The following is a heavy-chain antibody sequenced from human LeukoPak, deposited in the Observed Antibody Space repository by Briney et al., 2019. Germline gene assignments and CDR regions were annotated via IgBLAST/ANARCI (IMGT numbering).Heavy chain of an antibody. J-gene: IGHJ3*02. CDR1: GFTFSNYA. V-gene: IGHV3-33*01. CDR3: ARGNSDAFDI. D-gene: IGHD4-23*01. CDR2: IWYDGSYK. Sequence: QTGGSLRLSCAASGFTFSNYAMHWVRQAPGKGLEWMAIIWYDGSYKYYADSVKGRFTISRDNSKNTLYLQVNSLTAEDTAVYYCARGNSDAFDIWGHGTMVTVSS.